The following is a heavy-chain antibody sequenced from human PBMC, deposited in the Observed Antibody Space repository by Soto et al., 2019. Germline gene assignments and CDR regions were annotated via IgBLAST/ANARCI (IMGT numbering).Heavy chain of an antibody. CDR3: ARDELYYDILTGYLRYYGMDV. J-gene: IGHJ6*02. D-gene: IGHD3-9*01. CDR2: IYSGGST. V-gene: IGHV3-66*01. Sequence: PGGSLRLSCAASGFTVSSNYMSWVRQAPGKGLEWVSVIYSGGSTYYADSVKGRFTISRDNSKNTLYLQMNSLRAEDTAVYYCARDELYYDILTGYLRYYGMDVWGQGTTVTVSS. CDR1: GFTVSSNY.